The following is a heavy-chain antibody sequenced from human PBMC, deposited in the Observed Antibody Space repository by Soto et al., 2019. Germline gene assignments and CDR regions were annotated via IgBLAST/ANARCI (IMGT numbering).Heavy chain of an antibody. CDR1: GFTFSNYG. D-gene: IGHD3-16*01. CDR3: AGGGEALIPRTVRYYYYYGMDV. CDR2: IWYDGSNR. J-gene: IGHJ6*02. V-gene: IGHV3-33*01. Sequence: GSLLLSCAASGFTFSNYGMHWVRQAPGKALARVAVIWYDGSNRNYADSVKGRFTISRDNSKNTLYLQMDSLRVEDTAVYSCAGGGEALIPRTVRYYYYYGMDVWGQGTTVTVS.